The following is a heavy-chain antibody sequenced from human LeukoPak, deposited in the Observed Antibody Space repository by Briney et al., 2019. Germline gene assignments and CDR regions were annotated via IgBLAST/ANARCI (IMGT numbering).Heavy chain of an antibody. CDR2: IKTSGSA. D-gene: IGHD2-8*01. CDR1: GGPISNYF. Sequence: SETLSLTCTVSGGPISNYFWNWLRQPPGKGLEGIGYIKTSGSAYCNPSLKSRVTVSVDTSKNQFSLKLSSVTAADTAVYYCARGYCANSTCYNFDCWGQGTLVTVSS. CDR3: ARGYCANSTCYNFDC. V-gene: IGHV4-59*01. J-gene: IGHJ4*02.